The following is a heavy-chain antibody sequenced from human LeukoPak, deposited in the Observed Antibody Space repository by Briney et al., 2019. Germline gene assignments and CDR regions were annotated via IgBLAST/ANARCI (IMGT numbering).Heavy chain of an antibody. V-gene: IGHV3-7*01. CDR1: GFTFSSYW. CDR2: IKQDGSEK. J-gene: IGHJ4*02. CDR3: ARDSSSSGWYLPFYFDY. D-gene: IGHD6-19*01. Sequence: PGGSLRLSCAASGFTFSSYWMSWVRQAPGKGLEWVANIKQDGSEKYYVDSVKGRFTISRDNAKNSLYLQMNSLRAEDTAVYYCARDSSSSGWYLPFYFDYWGQGTLATVSS.